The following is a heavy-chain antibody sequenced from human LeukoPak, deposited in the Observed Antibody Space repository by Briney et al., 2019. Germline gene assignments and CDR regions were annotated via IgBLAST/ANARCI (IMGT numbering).Heavy chain of an antibody. CDR2: INPNSGGT. CDR1: GYTFTGYY. D-gene: IGHD6-13*01. V-gene: IGHV1-2*02. Sequence: ASVKVSCKASGYTFTGYYMHWVRQAPGQGLGWMGWINPNSGGTNYAQKFQGRVTMTRDTSISTAYMELSSLRSDDTAVYYCARDLQGIAAAGFDYWGQGTLVTVSS. CDR3: ARDLQGIAAAGFDY. J-gene: IGHJ4*02.